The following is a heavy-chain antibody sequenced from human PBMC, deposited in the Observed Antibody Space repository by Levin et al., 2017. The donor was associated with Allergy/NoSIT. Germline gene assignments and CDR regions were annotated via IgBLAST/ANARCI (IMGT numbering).Heavy chain of an antibody. V-gene: IGHV3-23*01. J-gene: IGHJ4*01. CDR1: GLTFSNYA. CDR3: ATEMTAVIPVFDF. Sequence: GESLKISCAASGLTFSNYAMSWVRQAPGKGLEWVSAITSRVRTYYTDSVKGRFTVSRDNSKNALYLQMNSMRADDTAVYYCATEMTAVIPVFDFWGQGILVTVSS. CDR2: ITSRVRT. D-gene: IGHD2-2*01.